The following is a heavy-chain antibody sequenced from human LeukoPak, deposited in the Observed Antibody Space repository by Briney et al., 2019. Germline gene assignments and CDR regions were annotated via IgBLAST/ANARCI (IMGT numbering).Heavy chain of an antibody. Sequence: PSETLSLTCTVSGGSISSSTYYWGWIRQPPGKGLEWIGSINYSGSTFYNPSLKSRVTISVDTSKNQFSLKLSSVTAADTAVYYCARARVSSGYDYVVDYWGQGTLVTVSS. V-gene: IGHV4-39*01. D-gene: IGHD5-12*01. CDR2: INYSGST. CDR1: GGSISSSTYY. CDR3: ARARVSSGYDYVVDY. J-gene: IGHJ4*02.